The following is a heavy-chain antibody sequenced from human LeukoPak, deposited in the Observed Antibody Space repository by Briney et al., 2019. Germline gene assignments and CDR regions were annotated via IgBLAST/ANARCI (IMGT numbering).Heavy chain of an antibody. J-gene: IGHJ4*02. CDR3: ARHLGATSRPYYFDY. CDR1: GGSIGSSGFY. Sequence: SETLSLTCKVSGGSIGSSGFYWGWFRQPPGKGLEWIGSVYYSGSTYYNPSLESRVAISVDTSKNQFSLRLSPMTAADTAVYYCARHLGATSRPYYFDYWGQGTLVTVSS. V-gene: IGHV4-39*01. CDR2: VYYSGST. D-gene: IGHD1-26*01.